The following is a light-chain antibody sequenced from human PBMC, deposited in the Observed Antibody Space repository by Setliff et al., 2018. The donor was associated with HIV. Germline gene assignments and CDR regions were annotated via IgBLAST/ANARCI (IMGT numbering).Light chain of an antibody. V-gene: IGLV2-11*01. CDR1: SSDVGGYNF. CDR3: CSYAGSHTVV. Sequence: QSALTQPRSVSGSPGQSVTISCTGTSSDVGGYNFVSWYQQRPGKAPKLMIYGVTKRPSGVPDRFSGSKSGNTASLTISGLQAEDEADYYCCSYAGSHTVVFGTGTKVTVL. J-gene: IGLJ1*01. CDR2: GVT.